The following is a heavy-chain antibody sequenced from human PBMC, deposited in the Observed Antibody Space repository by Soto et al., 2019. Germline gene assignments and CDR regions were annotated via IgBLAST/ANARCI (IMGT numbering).Heavy chain of an antibody. J-gene: IGHJ6*03. D-gene: IGHD3-10*01. CDR2: INDSGKI. Sequence: QVQLQQWGAGLLKPSETLSLTCAVYGGSFSGYQWSWIRQTPGKGLEWIGEINDSGKINYNPSLKSRVTIFLETPKNQISQKMSSVTAAYTAVYYCARGLILWFGELSRRGGYYYYMDVWGKGTTVIVSS. V-gene: IGHV4-34*01. CDR3: ARGLILWFGELSRRGGYYYYMDV. CDR1: GGSFSGYQ.